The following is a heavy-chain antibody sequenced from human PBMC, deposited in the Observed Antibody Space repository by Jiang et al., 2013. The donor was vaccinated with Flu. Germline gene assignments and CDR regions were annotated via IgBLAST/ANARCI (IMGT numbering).Heavy chain of an antibody. J-gene: IGHJ3*02. D-gene: IGHD3-10*01. CDR3: ARPTKNYGSGSYSLGAFDI. CDR1: SISSSSYY. Sequence: SISSSSYYWGWIRQPPGKGLEWIGSIYYSGSTYYNPSLKSRVTISVDTSKNQFSLKLSSVTAADTAVYYCARPTKNYGSGSYSLGAFDIWGQGTMVTVSS. CDR2: IYYSGST. V-gene: IGHV4-39*07.